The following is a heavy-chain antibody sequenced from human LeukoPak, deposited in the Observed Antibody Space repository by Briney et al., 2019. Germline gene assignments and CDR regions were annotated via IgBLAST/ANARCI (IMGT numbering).Heavy chain of an antibody. J-gene: IGHJ6*03. CDR1: GGSIGSYY. CDR2: IYYSGST. CDR3: ARTYYYGSYYMDV. Sequence: SETLSLTCTVSGGSIGSYYWSWIRQPPGKGLEWIGYIYYSGSTNYNPSLKSRVTISVDTSKNQFSLKVSSVTAADTAVYYCARTYYYGSYYMDVWGKGTTVTISS. V-gene: IGHV4-59*01. D-gene: IGHD3-10*01.